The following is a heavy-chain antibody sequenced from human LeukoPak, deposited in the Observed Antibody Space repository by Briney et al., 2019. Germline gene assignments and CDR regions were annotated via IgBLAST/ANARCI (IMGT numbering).Heavy chain of an antibody. V-gene: IGHV3-9*01. J-gene: IGHJ5*02. CDR1: GFTFDDYA. D-gene: IGHD6-19*01. CDR2: ISWNSGSI. Sequence: PGRSLRLSCAASGFTFDDYAMHWVRQAPGKGLEWVSGISWNSGSIGYADSVKGRFIISRDNAKNSLYLQMNSLRAEDTALYYCAKALLHNIAVSNWFDPWGQGTLVTVSS. CDR3: AKALLHNIAVSNWFDP.